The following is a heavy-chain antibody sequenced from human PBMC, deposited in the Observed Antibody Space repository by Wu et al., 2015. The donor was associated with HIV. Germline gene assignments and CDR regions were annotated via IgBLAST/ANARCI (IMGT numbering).Heavy chain of an antibody. CDR1: GYSFTGYY. Sequence: QVQLVQSGAEVKKPGTSVTVSCKASGYSFTGYYIHWLRQAPGQGLEWMGWINPTSGGTEYAQKLQGRVTMTRDTSISTAYMELSRLTSDDTAVYYCARGGSSGEYFQHWGQGTLVTVSS. V-gene: IGHV1-2*02. CDR3: ARGGSSGEYFQH. D-gene: IGHD1-26*01. J-gene: IGHJ1*01. CDR2: INPTSGGT.